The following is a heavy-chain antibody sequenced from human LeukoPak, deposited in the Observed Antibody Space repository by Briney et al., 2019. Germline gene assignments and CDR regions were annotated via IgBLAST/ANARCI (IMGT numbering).Heavy chain of an antibody. CDR1: GFSVAAAW. Sequence: PGESLRLSCTVSGFSVAAAWMTWVRQAPGKGLEWVGRLKKRSDGGTADYGTPVRGRFSISIDDSRNVFYLQMDSLKREDTGTYYCSSDPYWGPGTLVTVSS. CDR3: SSDPY. J-gene: IGHJ4*01. CDR2: LKKRSDGGTA. V-gene: IGHV3-15*01.